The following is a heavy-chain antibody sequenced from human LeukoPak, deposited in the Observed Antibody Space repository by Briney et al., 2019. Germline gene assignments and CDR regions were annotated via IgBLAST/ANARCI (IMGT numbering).Heavy chain of an antibody. V-gene: IGHV3-11*05. CDR1: GFTFSDYY. CDR2: ISTSGSYT. Sequence: GGSLRLSCAASGFTFSDYYMTWIRKAPGRGLEWISYISTSGSYTNYADSVKGRFTISRDNAESSLYLQMNSLRAEDTAVYYCARGGSRGYSGYDSNWGRGTLVTVSS. D-gene: IGHD5-12*01. CDR3: ARGGSRGYSGYDSN. J-gene: IGHJ4*02.